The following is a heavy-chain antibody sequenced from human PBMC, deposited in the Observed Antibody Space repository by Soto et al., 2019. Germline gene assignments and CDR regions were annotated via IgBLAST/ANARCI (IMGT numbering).Heavy chain of an antibody. J-gene: IGHJ6*02. CDR1: GYSFTSYW. D-gene: IGHD3-22*01. CDR2: IDPSDSYT. Sequence: PGESLKISCKGSGYSFTSYWISWVRQMPGKGLEWMGRIDPSDSYTRYSPSFQGQVTISADKSISTAYLQWSSLKASDTAMYYCAGCSEPYYDSSGYYFGGMDVWGQGTTVTVSS. V-gene: IGHV5-10-1*04. CDR3: AGCSEPYYDSSGYYFGGMDV.